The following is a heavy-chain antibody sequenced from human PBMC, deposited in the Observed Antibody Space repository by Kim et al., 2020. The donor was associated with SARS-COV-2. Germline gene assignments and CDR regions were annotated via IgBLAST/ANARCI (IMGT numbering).Heavy chain of an antibody. D-gene: IGHD7-27*01. Sequence: GGSLRLSCAASGFTFSSDTMNWVRQAPGKGLEWVSGISSGGTTWYTDSVKGRFTMSRDNSMNTLHHQMNSLRAEDTAVYYCAKDLIPGDGRWDFDYWGQGTLVTVSS. CDR1: GFTFSSDT. J-gene: IGHJ4*02. CDR3: AKDLIPGDGRWDFDY. CDR2: ISSGGTT. V-gene: IGHV3-23*01.